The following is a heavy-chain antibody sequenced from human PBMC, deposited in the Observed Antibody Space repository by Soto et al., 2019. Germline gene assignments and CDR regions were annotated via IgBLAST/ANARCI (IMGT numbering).Heavy chain of an antibody. Sequence: SETLSLTCIVSGYSFSSSDYYWGWIRPPPGKGLEWIGSMFYSGITYYNPSLKSRVTLSVDTSKNQFSVRLNSVTAADTAVYYCAPLSVSLSGPYGIHVWGQGTTVTVSS. V-gene: IGHV4-39*01. J-gene: IGHJ6*02. CDR3: APLSVSLSGPYGIHV. D-gene: IGHD2-15*01. CDR1: GYSFSSSDYY. CDR2: MFYSGIT.